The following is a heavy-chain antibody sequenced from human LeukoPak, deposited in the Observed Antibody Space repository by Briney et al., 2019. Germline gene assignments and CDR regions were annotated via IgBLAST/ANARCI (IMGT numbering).Heavy chain of an antibody. J-gene: IGHJ5*02. Sequence: PSETLSLTCGVYGGSFSGYYWSWIRQPPGKGLEWLGEINHSGSANYNPSPNRRVTISVDTSKNQFSLKLSSVTAADTAVYYCARVLNWFDPWGQGTLVTVSS. D-gene: IGHD1-14*01. CDR3: ARVLNWFDP. CDR2: INHSGSA. CDR1: GGSFSGYY. V-gene: IGHV4-34*01.